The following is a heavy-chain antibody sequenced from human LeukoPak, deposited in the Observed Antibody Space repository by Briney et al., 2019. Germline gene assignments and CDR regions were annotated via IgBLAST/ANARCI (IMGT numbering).Heavy chain of an antibody. CDR3: STGSGHAFDI. Sequence: PGGPLRLSCTASGYPFSSYWMHWVPQAPGKGLVWVSRINSDGSSTSYADSVKGRFTISRDNAKNTLYLQMNSLRAEDTAVYYCSTGSGHAFDIWGQGTMVTVSS. J-gene: IGHJ3*02. V-gene: IGHV3-74*01. CDR2: INSDGSST. CDR1: GYPFSSYW. D-gene: IGHD3-10*01.